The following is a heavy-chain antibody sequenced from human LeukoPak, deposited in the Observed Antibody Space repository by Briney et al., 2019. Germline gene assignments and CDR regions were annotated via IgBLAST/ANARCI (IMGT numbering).Heavy chain of an antibody. CDR1: GFTFSSYA. J-gene: IGHJ4*02. CDR3: AKDLKGSYGDYVFDY. Sequence: GGSLRLSCAASGFTFSSYAMSWVRQAPGNGLEWVSAISGSGGSTYYADSVKGRFTISRDNSKNTLYLQMNSLRAEDTAVYYCAKDLKGSYGDYVFDYWGQGTLVTVSS. CDR2: ISGSGGST. V-gene: IGHV3-23*01. D-gene: IGHD4-17*01.